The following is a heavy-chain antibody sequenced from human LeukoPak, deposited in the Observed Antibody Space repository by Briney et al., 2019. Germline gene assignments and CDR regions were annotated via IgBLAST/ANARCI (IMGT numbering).Heavy chain of an antibody. CDR3: ARVEIRGDPRGFFDP. Sequence: GGSLRLSCAASGFTFSGSAMHWVRQASGKGLEWVGRIRSKANSYATAYAASVKGRFTISRDDSKNTAYLQMNSLKTEDTAVYYCARVEIRGDPRGFFDPWGQGTLVTVSS. CDR1: GFTFSGSA. D-gene: IGHD6-25*01. V-gene: IGHV3-73*01. CDR2: IRSKANSYAT. J-gene: IGHJ5*02.